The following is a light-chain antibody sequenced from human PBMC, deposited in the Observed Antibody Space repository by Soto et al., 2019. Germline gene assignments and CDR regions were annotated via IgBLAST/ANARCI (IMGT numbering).Light chain of an antibody. CDR1: SYNVGKNL. Sequence: QSVLTQPPSASGTPGQRVTISCSGGSYNVGKNLVYWYQQRPGTAPKLIIFKNNQRPSGVPDRFSGSNSGSSASLAISGLRSEDEADYFCAAWDDSLSGMIFGGGTKLTVL. CDR2: KNN. V-gene: IGLV1-47*01. J-gene: IGLJ2*01. CDR3: AAWDDSLSGMI.